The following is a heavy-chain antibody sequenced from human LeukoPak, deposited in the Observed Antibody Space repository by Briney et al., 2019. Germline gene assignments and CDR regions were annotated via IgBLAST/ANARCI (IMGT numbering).Heavy chain of an antibody. CDR3: ASLKNSYDSSGYLVTDAFDI. Sequence: GGSLRLSCAASGFTFDDYGMSWVRQAPGKGLEWVSGINWNGGSTGYADSVKGRFTISRDNAKNSLYLQMNSLRAEDTAVYYCASLKNSYDSSGYLVTDAFDIWGQGTMVTVSS. CDR1: GFTFDDYG. J-gene: IGHJ3*02. D-gene: IGHD3-22*01. CDR2: INWNGGST. V-gene: IGHV3-20*04.